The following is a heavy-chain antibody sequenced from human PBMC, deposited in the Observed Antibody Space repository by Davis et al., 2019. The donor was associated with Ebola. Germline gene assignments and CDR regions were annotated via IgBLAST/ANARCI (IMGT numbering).Heavy chain of an antibody. D-gene: IGHD3-3*01. V-gene: IGHV4-59*01. CDR1: GGSISSYY. CDR3: AREVAYYDFWSGYYTRGVPHYYYYGMDV. Sequence: PGGSLRLSCTVSGGSISSYYWSWIRQLPGKGLEWIGYIYYSGSTNYNPSLKSRVTISVDTSKNQFSLKLSSVTAADTAVYYCAREVAYYDFWSGYYTRGVPHYYYYGMDVWGQGTTVTVS. CDR2: IYYSGST. J-gene: IGHJ6*02.